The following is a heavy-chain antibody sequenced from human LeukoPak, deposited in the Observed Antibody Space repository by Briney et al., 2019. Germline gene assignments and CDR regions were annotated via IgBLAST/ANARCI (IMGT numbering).Heavy chain of an antibody. CDR3: ARYGSGSYLKDPLDH. J-gene: IGHJ4*02. D-gene: IGHD3-10*01. CDR2: ITKDSDII. CDR1: GFFFGGHA. V-gene: IGHV3-48*01. Sequence: PGGSLRLSCEASGFFFGGHAMNWLRQAPGKGLEWISFITKDSDIIHYAESVEGRFTVSRDNAKNSLYLQMNSLRVEDTAVYYCARYGSGSYLKDPLDHWGQGSVVTVSS.